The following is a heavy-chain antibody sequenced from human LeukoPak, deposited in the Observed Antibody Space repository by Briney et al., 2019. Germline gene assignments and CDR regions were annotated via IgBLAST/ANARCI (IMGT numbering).Heavy chain of an antibody. CDR3: ARDRTEDCSSTSCYID. Sequence: GASVKVSCKASGYTFTSYGINWVRQAPGQGLEWMGWISAYNGNTNYAQTLQGRVTMTTDTFTSSAYMELRSLRSDDTAVYYCARDRTEDCSSTSCYIDWGQGTLVTVSS. CDR2: ISAYNGNT. J-gene: IGHJ4*02. D-gene: IGHD2-2*02. CDR1: GYTFTSYG. V-gene: IGHV1-18*01.